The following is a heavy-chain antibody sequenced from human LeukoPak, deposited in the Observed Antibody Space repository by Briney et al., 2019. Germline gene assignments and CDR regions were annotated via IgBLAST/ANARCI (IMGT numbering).Heavy chain of an antibody. J-gene: IGHJ4*02. CDR1: GFTFSSYA. V-gene: IGHV3-30*04. Sequence: GGSLRLSCAASGFTFSSYAMHWVRQAPGKGLEWVAVISYDGSNKYYADSVKGRSTISRDNSKNTLYLQMNSLRAEDTAVYYCAREGGIWSGYYNYFDYWGQGTLVTVSS. CDR2: ISYDGSNK. D-gene: IGHD3-3*01. CDR3: AREGGIWSGYYNYFDY.